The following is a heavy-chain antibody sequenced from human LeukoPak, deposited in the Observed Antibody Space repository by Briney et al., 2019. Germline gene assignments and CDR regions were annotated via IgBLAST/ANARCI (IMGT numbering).Heavy chain of an antibody. CDR3: ARERPIGLWLNYYGMDV. Sequence: PSETLSLTCTVSGYSISSGYYWGWIRQPPGKGLEWIGSIYHSGSTYYNPSLKSRVTISVDTSKNQFSLKLSSVTAADTAVYYCARERPIGLWLNYYGMDVWGQGTTVTVSS. D-gene: IGHD5-18*01. CDR2: IYHSGST. V-gene: IGHV4-38-2*02. J-gene: IGHJ6*02. CDR1: GYSISSGYY.